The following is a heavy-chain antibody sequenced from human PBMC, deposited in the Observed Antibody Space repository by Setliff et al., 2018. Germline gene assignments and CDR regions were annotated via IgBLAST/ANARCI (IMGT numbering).Heavy chain of an antibody. D-gene: IGHD3-3*01. V-gene: IGHV4-4*02. Sequence: SETLSLTCAVSGGSISSSNWWSWVRQPPGKGLEWIGSIYYSGNTNYNPSLKSRVTISIDTSKNQFSLKLSSVTAADTAVYHCARGKTFFGAFIRAFDIWGQGRMVTVSS. CDR1: GGSISSSNW. CDR3: ARGKTFFGAFIRAFDI. CDR2: IYYSGNT. J-gene: IGHJ3*02.